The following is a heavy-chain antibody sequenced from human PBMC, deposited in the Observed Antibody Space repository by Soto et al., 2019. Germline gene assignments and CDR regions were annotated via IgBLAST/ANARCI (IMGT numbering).Heavy chain of an antibody. V-gene: IGHV4-4*02. Sequence: SETLSLTCGVSGDSITTYKWWTWVRQTPGRGLEWIGEIYDSGNTRYNPSLRSRVTISKDTSKNQLSLKLNSVTVADTAVYYCATCQLGEYYYAMDMWGQGTTVTGS. CDR1: GDSITTYKW. D-gene: IGHD7-27*01. J-gene: IGHJ6*02. CDR3: ATCQLGEYYYAMDM. CDR2: IYDSGNT.